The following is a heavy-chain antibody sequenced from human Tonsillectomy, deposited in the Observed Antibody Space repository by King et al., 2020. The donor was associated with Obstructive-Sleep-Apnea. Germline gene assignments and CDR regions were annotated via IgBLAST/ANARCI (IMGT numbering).Heavy chain of an antibody. CDR3: ARPPLHHAFDI. V-gene: IGHV4-34*01. Sequence: VQLQQWGAGLLKPSETLSLTCAVYGGSFSGYYWSWIRQPPGKGLEWIGEINNSGSTNYNPSLKSRVTISVDTSKNQFSLKLSSVTAADTAVYYCARPPLHHAFDIWGQGTMVTVSS. J-gene: IGHJ3*02. CDR1: GGSFSGYY. CDR2: INNSGST.